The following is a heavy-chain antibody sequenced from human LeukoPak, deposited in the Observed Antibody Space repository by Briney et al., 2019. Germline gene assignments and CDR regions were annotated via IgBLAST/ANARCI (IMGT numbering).Heavy chain of an antibody. CDR2: ISGSGIST. J-gene: IGHJ5*02. CDR1: GFSFNSFA. CDR3: AKVGSSSGLDRFDP. D-gene: IGHD6-13*01. V-gene: IGHV3-23*01. Sequence: PGGSLRLSCAASGFSFNSFAMSWVRQAPGKGLEWVSSISGSGISTYYADSVKGRFTISRDNSKNTLYLQMNSLRAEDTAVYYCAKVGSSSGLDRFDPWGQGTLVTVSS.